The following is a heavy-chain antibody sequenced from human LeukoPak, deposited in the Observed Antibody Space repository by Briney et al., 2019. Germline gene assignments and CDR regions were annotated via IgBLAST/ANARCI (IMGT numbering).Heavy chain of an antibody. D-gene: IGHD6-13*01. Sequence: GRSLRLSCAASGFAFGDYWMDWVRQAPGKGLEWVGGISWNSDTACYADSVKGRFTISRDNANNSLYLQMNNLRPEDTALYYCVKDIYSSPYYYMDVWGTGTTVTVSS. J-gene: IGHJ6*03. CDR3: VKDIYSSPYYYMDV. CDR2: ISWNSDTA. V-gene: IGHV3-9*01. CDR1: GFAFGDYW.